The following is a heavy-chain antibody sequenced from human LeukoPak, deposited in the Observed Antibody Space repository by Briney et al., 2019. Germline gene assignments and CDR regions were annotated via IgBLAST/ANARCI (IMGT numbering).Heavy chain of an antibody. CDR3: ARDSGSQSHYYMDV. J-gene: IGHJ6*03. Sequence: PGGSLRLSCAASGFTVSDNYMSWDRQAPGKGLEWVSVIYSGGNTYYADSVKGRFTISRDSSKNTLYLQMNSLRAEDTAVYYCARDSGSQSHYYMDVWGKGTTVTVSS. CDR2: IYSGGNT. CDR1: GFTVSDNY. V-gene: IGHV3-53*01. D-gene: IGHD3-22*01.